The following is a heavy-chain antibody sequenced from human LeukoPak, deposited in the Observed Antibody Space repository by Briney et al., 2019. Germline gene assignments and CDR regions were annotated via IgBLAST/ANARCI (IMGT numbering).Heavy chain of an antibody. CDR1: GFTFSSYS. CDR2: ISSSSSYI. D-gene: IGHD3-10*01. J-gene: IGHJ5*02. CDR3: ARGTAILWFGELAPVAYWFDP. V-gene: IGHV3-21*01. Sequence: PGGSLRLSCAASGFTFSSYSMNWVRQAPGKGLEWVSSISSSSSYIYYADSVKGRFTISRDNAKNSLYLQMNSLRAEDTAVYYCARGTAILWFGELAPVAYWFDPWGQGTLVTVSS.